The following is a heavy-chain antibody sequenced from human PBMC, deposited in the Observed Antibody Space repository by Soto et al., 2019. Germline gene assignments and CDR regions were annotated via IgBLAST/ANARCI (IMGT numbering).Heavy chain of an antibody. CDR1: GYTLTELS. D-gene: IGHD1-20*01. J-gene: IGHJ5*02. V-gene: IGHV1-24*01. CDR3: ARDVGYNWNPISNWFDP. Sequence: ASVKVSCKVSGYTLTELSMHWVRQAPGKGLEWMGGFDPEDGETIYAQKFQGRVTMTEDTSTSTAYMELSSLRSEDTAVYYCARDVGYNWNPISNWFDPWGQGTLVTVSS. CDR2: FDPEDGET.